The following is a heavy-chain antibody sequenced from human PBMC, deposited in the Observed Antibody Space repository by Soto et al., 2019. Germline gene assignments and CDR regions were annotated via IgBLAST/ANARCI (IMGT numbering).Heavy chain of an antibody. CDR1: GYTLTELS. CDR3: AAEHIIAEAGDYYYGLDI. D-gene: IGHD6-19*01. Sequence: ASVKVSCKVSGYTLTELSMHWVRQAPGKGLEWMGGFDPEDGETIYAQKFQGRVTMTEDTSTDTAYMELSSLRSEDTAVYYCAAEHIIAEAGDYYYGLDIWGQGTMVTVSS. J-gene: IGHJ6*02. CDR2: FDPEDGET. V-gene: IGHV1-24*01.